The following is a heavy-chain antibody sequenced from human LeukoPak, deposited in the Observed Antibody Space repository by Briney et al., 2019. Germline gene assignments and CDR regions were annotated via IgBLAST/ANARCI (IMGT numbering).Heavy chain of an antibody. V-gene: IGHV3-21*01. J-gene: IGHJ3*02. Sequence: PGGSLRLSCAGSGFTFSDFTINWVRQAPGKGLEWVSCIGGSGSSYIYYADSVRGRFTISRDNAKNSVYLQMDSLRAEDTAVYYCARGGSYLSAFDIWGQGTMVTVSS. CDR3: ARGGSYLSAFDI. CDR1: GFTFSDFT. CDR2: IGGSGSSYI. D-gene: IGHD1-26*01.